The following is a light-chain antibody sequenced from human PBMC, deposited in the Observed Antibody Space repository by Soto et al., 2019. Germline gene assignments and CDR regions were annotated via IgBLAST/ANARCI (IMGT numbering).Light chain of an antibody. CDR3: LQYFNYPPWT. CDR2: AAS. V-gene: IGKV1-17*01. CDR1: QDIGND. J-gene: IGKJ1*01. Sequence: DINMTPSPSSLSASVGDRVIITCRPSQDIGNDLGWDQQKPGKAPRRLVYAASRSHSGVPSRFSGSKSGTEFTLTISSLQPEDFATDYCLQYFNYPPWTFGQGTKVEIK.